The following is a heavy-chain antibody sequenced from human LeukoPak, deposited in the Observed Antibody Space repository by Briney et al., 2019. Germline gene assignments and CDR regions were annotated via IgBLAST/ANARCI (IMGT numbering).Heavy chain of an antibody. CDR3: ARGVMVRGVIRWFDP. Sequence: ASLKVSCKASGYTFTSYGISWGRQAPGQGLEWMGGISAYNGNTNYAQKLQGRVTITTDTSTSTAYMELRSLRSDDNAVYYCARGVMVRGVIRWFDPWGQGTLVTVSS. D-gene: IGHD3-10*01. CDR1: GYTFTSYG. CDR2: ISAYNGNT. J-gene: IGHJ5*02. V-gene: IGHV1-18*01.